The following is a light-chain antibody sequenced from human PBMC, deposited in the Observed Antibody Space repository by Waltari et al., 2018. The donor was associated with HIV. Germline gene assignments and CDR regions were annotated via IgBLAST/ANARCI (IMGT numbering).Light chain of an antibody. J-gene: IGLJ1*01. CDR3: VGWDSSLSAYV. CDR1: SSNIENDT. V-gene: IGLV1-47*01. Sequence: QSFLTQPPSASGTPGQTVTIPCSGSSSNIENDTVYWYQQLPGMTPKLLIYKNFLRPSGVPDRFAASKSGTSASLTISGLRSADEADYYCVGWDSSLSAYVFGAGTKVAVL. CDR2: KNF.